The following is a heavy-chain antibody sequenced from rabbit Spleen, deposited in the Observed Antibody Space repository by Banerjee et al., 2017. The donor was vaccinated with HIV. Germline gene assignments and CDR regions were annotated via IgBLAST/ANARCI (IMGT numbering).Heavy chain of an antibody. D-gene: IGHD1-1*01. J-gene: IGHJ4*01. CDR1: GFSFSAGYY. Sequence: QSLEESGGDLVKPGASLTLTCTASGFSFSAGYYMCWVRQAPGKGLEWIACIHGGSRNNIYYASWAKGRLTISKTSSTTVTLQMTSLTAADTATYFCAREDVGGSYTLWGPGTLVTVS. CDR3: AREDVGGSYTL. CDR2: IHGGSRNNI. V-gene: IGHV1S40*01.